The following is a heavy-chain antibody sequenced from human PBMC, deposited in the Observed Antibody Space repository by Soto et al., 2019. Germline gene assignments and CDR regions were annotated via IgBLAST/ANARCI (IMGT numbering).Heavy chain of an antibody. V-gene: IGHV4-30-2*01. Sequence: SETLSLTCAVSGGSISSGGYSWSWIRQPPGKGLEWIGYIYHSGSAYYNPSLKSRVTISVDRSKNQFSLKLSSVTAADTAVYYCARGVTTVTTIDYWGQGTLVTVSS. CDR2: IYHSGSA. CDR3: ARGVTTVTTIDY. CDR1: GGSISSGGYS. D-gene: IGHD4-17*01. J-gene: IGHJ4*02.